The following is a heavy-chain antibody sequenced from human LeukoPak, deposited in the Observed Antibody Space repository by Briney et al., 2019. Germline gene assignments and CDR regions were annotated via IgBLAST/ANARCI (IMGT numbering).Heavy chain of an antibody. J-gene: IGHJ6*03. V-gene: IGHV2-70*11. CDR3: ARMYFGDYKDMDV. D-gene: IGHD3-10*01. Sequence: SGPVLVEPTQTLTLTCTFSGFSLLTSGVSVTWIRQPPGRALEWLARIDWDDDKYYNTSLEARLTISKDTSKNQVILTVTDMDPVDSATYYCARMYFGDYKDMDVWGKGTTVTVSS. CDR2: IDWDDDK. CDR1: GFSLLTSGVS.